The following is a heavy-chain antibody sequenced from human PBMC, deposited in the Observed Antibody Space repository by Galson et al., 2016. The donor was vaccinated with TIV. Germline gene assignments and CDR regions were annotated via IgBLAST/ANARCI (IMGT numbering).Heavy chain of an antibody. Sequence: SVKVSCKASGYTFTSYGINWVRQVPGQGLEWVGWISAYNGNTNYAQMLQGRVTMTTDTSTSTAYMELRSLRSDDTAVYYCARARGYNFENAFHIWGQGTMVAVSS. CDR2: ISAYNGNT. CDR3: ARARGYNFENAFHI. CDR1: GYTFTSYG. V-gene: IGHV1-18*01. D-gene: IGHD5-18*01. J-gene: IGHJ3*02.